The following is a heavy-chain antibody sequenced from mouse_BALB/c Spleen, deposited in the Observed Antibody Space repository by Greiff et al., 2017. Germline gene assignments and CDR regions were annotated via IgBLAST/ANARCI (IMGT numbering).Heavy chain of an antibody. D-gene: IGHD2-3*01. CDR2: IYPGNSDT. V-gene: IGHV1-5*01. Sequence: DVKLQESGTVLARPGASVKMSCKASGYSFTSYWMHWVKQRPGQGLEWIGAIYPGNSDTSYNQKFKGKAKLTAVTSASTAYMELSSLTNEDSAVYYCTTYLYDGYYGGCGFAYWGQGTLVAVSA. J-gene: IGHJ3*01. CDR3: TTYLYDGYYGGCGFAY. CDR1: GYSFTSYW.